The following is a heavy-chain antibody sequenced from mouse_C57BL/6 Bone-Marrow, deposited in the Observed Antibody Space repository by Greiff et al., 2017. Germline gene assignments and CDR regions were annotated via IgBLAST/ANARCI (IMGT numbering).Heavy chain of an antibody. D-gene: IGHD1-1*01. V-gene: IGHV5-4*01. CDR1: GFTFSSYA. Sequence: EVQGVESGGGLVKPGGSLKLSCAASGFTFSSYAMSWVRQTPEKRLEWVATISDGGSYTYYPDNVKGRFTISRDNAKNNLYLQMSHLKSEDTAMYYCARARFYYGSSYVFAYWGQGTLVTVSA. CDR3: ARARFYYGSSYVFAY. CDR2: ISDGGSYT. J-gene: IGHJ3*01.